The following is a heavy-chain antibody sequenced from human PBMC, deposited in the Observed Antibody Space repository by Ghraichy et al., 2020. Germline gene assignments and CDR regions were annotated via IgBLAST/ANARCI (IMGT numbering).Heavy chain of an antibody. CDR2: ISGSGGST. D-gene: IGHD3-9*01. Sequence: ESLNISCAASGFTFSSYAMSWVRQAPGKGLEWVSAISGSGGSTYYADSVKGRFTISRDNSKNTLYLQMNSLRAEDTAVYYCAKSTKYYDILTGYSGPWYFDLWGRGTLVTVSS. CDR3: AKSTKYYDILTGYSGPWYFDL. J-gene: IGHJ2*01. CDR1: GFTFSSYA. V-gene: IGHV3-23*01.